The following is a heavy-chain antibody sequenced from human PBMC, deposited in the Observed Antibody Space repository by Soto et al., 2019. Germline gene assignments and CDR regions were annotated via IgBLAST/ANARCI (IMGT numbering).Heavy chain of an antibody. V-gene: IGHV4-34*01. D-gene: IGHD5-18*01. Sequence: SEPLSLTCAVYGGSFSGYYWSWIGQPPGKGLEWIGEINHSGSTNYNPSLKSRVTISVDTSKNQFSLKLSSVTAADTAVYYCARGLGYSYGTGYFDYWGQGTLVTVS. J-gene: IGHJ4*02. CDR2: INHSGST. CDR3: ARGLGYSYGTGYFDY. CDR1: GGSFSGYY.